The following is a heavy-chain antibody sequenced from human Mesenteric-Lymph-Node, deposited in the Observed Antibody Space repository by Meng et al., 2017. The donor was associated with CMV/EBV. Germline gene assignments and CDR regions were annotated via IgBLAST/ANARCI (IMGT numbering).Heavy chain of an antibody. D-gene: IGHD6-13*01. CDR3: ARRATAGTFDY. J-gene: IGHJ4*02. V-gene: IGHV1-8*01. Sequence: SCKASGYTFTTYDINWVRQATGRGLEWMGWMNPNSGITGYAQKFQGRVTMTRNTSIGTAYMELSSLKFEDTVLYYCARRATAGTFDYWGQGTLVTVSS. CDR1: GYTFTTYD. CDR2: MNPNSGIT.